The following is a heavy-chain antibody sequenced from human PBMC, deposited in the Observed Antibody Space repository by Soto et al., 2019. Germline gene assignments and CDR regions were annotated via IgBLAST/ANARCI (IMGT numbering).Heavy chain of an antibody. CDR2: IYWDDDK. Sequence: QITLKESGPTLVKPTQTLTLTCTFSGFSLRTGGVGVGWIRQPPGKALEWLAVIYWDDDKRYSPSLKSRVTITKDTSKNQVVLTMTNMDPVDTATYYCAQFDTRMANTPGDYWGQGTLVTVSS. V-gene: IGHV2-5*02. D-gene: IGHD5-18*01. CDR3: AQFDTRMANTPGDY. J-gene: IGHJ4*02. CDR1: GFSLRTGGVG.